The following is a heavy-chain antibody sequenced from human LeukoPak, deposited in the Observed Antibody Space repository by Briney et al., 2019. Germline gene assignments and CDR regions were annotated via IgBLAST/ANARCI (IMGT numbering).Heavy chain of an antibody. V-gene: IGHV4-34*01. CDR2: INHSGST. CDR1: GGSFSGYY. CDR3: ARAEFLEWSRYPSYYYGMDV. Sequence: SETLSLTCAVYGGSFSGYYWSWIRQPPGKGVEWIGEINHSGSTNYNPSLKSRVTISVDTSKNQFSLKLSSVTAADTAVYYCARAEFLEWSRYPSYYYGMDVWGQGTTVTVSS. J-gene: IGHJ6*02. D-gene: IGHD3-3*01.